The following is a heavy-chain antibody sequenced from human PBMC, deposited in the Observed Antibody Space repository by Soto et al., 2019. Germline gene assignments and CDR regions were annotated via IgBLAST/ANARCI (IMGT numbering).Heavy chain of an antibody. CDR1: NGSISGGGYY. CDR3: ARSRIAYYYDSSGYHDY. Sequence: PSETLSLTCTVSNGSISGGGYYWSWIRQHPEKGLEWIGYIYYSGSTYYNPSLKSRVTISVDTSKNQFSLKVGSVTAADTAVYYCARSRIAYYYDSSGYHDYWGQGTLVTVSS. J-gene: IGHJ4*02. D-gene: IGHD3-22*01. V-gene: IGHV4-31*03. CDR2: IYYSGST.